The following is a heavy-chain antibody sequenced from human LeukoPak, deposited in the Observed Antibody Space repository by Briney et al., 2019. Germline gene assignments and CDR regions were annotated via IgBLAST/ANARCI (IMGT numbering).Heavy chain of an antibody. V-gene: IGHV3-74*01. D-gene: IGHD3-10*01. CDR3: ARGDFYGSGSHYHDAFDI. Sequence: GGSLRLSCAASGFTFSSYWMHWVRQGPGKGLVWVSRIKSDGTSTNYADSVKGRFTISRDNAKNTLYLQMNSLGVEDTAVYYCARGDFYGSGSHYHDAFDIWGQGTMVTVSS. CDR1: GFTFSSYW. J-gene: IGHJ3*02. CDR2: IKSDGTST.